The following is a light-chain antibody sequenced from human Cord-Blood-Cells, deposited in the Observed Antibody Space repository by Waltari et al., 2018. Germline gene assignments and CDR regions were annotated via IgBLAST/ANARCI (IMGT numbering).Light chain of an antibody. CDR1: KLGDKY. Sequence: SYELTPPPSGSVSPGQTASITCPGDKLGDKYACWYQQKPGQSPVLVIYQDSKRPSGIPERFSGSNSGNTATLTISGTQAMDEADYYCQAWDSSTVVFGGGTKLTVL. CDR2: QDS. V-gene: IGLV3-1*01. J-gene: IGLJ2*01. CDR3: QAWDSSTVV.